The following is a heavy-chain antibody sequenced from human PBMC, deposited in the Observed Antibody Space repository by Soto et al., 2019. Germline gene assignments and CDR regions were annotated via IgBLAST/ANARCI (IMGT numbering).Heavy chain of an antibody. Sequence: PSETLSLTCTVSGGSISSSSYYWSWIRQHPGKGLEWIGYIYYSGSTFHNPSLRSRVTMSVDTSKNQFSLKLSSVTAADTAVYYCARTRRRYFDYWGQGTLVTVSS. CDR2: IYYSGST. V-gene: IGHV4-31*03. CDR1: GGSISSSSYY. J-gene: IGHJ4*02. CDR3: ARTRRRYFDY.